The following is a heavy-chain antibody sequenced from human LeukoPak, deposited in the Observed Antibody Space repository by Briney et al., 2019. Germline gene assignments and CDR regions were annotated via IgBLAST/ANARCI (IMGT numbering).Heavy chain of an antibody. J-gene: IGHJ5*02. Sequence: GGSLRLCCAASGFTFSSYGMSWVRQAPGKGLEWVSAISGSGGSTYYADSVKDRFTISRNNSKNTLYLQMNSLRAEDTAVYYCAYRSGSSFDPWGQGTLVTVSS. D-gene: IGHD3-22*01. V-gene: IGHV3-23*01. CDR2: ISGSGGST. CDR3: AYRSGSSFDP. CDR1: GFTFSSYG.